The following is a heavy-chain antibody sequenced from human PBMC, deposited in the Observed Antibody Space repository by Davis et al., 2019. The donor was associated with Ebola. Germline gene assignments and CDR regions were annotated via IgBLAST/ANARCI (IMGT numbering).Heavy chain of an antibody. D-gene: IGHD2-15*01. V-gene: IGHV4-59*01. CDR2: IYYSGST. CDR1: GGSISNYY. CDR3: ARGGRDIVRY. Sequence: PGGFLRLSCTVSGGSISNYYWSWIRQPPGKGLEWIGYIYYSGSTSYDPSLKSRITMSVDTSKSQFSLKLNSVTAADTAVYYCARGGRDIVRYWGQGTLVTVSS. J-gene: IGHJ4*02.